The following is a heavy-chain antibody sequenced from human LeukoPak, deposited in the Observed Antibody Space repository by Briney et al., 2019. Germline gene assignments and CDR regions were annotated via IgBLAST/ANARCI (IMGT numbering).Heavy chain of an antibody. CDR1: GYTFTSYG. V-gene: IGHV1-18*01. CDR2: ISAYNGNT. J-gene: IGHJ5*02. D-gene: IGHD3-16*01. CDR3: ARDWEPEIMITFGGVIGEWFDP. Sequence: ASVKVSCKASGYTFTSYGISWVRQAPGQGLEWMGWISAYNGNTNYAQKLQGRVTMTTDTSTSTAYMELRSLRSDDTAVYYCARDWEPEIMITFGGVIGEWFDPWGQGTLVTVSS.